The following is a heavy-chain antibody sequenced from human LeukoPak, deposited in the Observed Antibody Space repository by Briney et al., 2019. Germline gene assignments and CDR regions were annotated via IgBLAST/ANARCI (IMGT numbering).Heavy chain of an antibody. V-gene: IGHV3-30-3*01. CDR1: GFTFSSYA. Sequence: GRSLRLSCAASGFTFSSYAMHWVRQAPGKGLEWVAVISYDGSNKYYADSVKGRFTISRDNSKNTLYLQMNSLRAEDTAMYYCARGQRTSWYTNFDYWGQGTLVTVSS. J-gene: IGHJ4*02. CDR3: ARGQRTSWYTNFDY. D-gene: IGHD6-13*01. CDR2: ISYDGSNK.